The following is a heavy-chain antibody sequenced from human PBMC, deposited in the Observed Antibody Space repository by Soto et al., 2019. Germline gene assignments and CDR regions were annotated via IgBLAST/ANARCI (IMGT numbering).Heavy chain of an antibody. CDR2: IYPGGSDT. J-gene: IGHJ6*02. CDR1: GYSFTSYW. CDR3: ATSGDCSSTSCPNYYYGMDV. D-gene: IGHD2-2*01. Sequence: PXESLTISATGSGYSFTSYWIGWVRQMPGKGLEWMGIIYPGGSDTRYSPSFQGQVTISADKSISTAYLQWSSLNASDTAMYYCATSGDCSSTSCPNYYYGMDVWGQGTKVTVYS. V-gene: IGHV5-51*01.